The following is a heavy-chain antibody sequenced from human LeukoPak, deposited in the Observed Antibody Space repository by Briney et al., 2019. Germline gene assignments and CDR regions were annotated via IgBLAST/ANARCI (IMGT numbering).Heavy chain of an antibody. D-gene: IGHD2-15*01. CDR1: GFTVSSNY. V-gene: IGHV3-53*01. CDR2: IYSGGST. J-gene: IGHJ2*01. Sequence: GGSLRLSCAASGFTVSSNYMSWVRQAPEKGLEWVSVIYSGGSTYYADSVKGRFTISRDNSKNTLYLQMNSLRAEDTAVYYCARERHGGAAYFDLWGRGTLVTVSS. CDR3: ARERHGGAAYFDL.